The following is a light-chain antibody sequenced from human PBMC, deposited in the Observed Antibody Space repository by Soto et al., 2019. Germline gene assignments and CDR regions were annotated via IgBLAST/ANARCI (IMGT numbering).Light chain of an antibody. CDR2: GNT. CDR3: QSYDNTLSAHVV. CDR1: SSNIGAGYD. J-gene: IGLJ2*01. V-gene: IGLV1-40*01. Sequence: QSVLTQPASVSGAPGQRVTISCTGSSSNIGAGYDVHWYQQLPGTAPRVLIYGNTNRPSGVPDRFSGSKSGTSASLAITGLQAEDEADYYCQSYDNTLSAHVVFGGGTKLT.